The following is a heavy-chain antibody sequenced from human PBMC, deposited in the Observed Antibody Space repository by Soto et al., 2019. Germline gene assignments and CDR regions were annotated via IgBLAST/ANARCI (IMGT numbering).Heavy chain of an antibody. CDR3: ARQVVGATRTRYFDL. V-gene: IGHV4-39*01. J-gene: IGHJ2*01. CDR2: ISYSGST. Sequence: QLQLQESGPGLVKPSETLSLTCTVSGGSISSSSYYWGWIRQPPGKGLEWVGTISYSGSTYYNPSLKRRATMSVDTSTKEFSLKLRSMTAADTAVYYCARQVVGATRTRYFDLWGRGTLVTVSS. D-gene: IGHD1-26*01. CDR1: GGSISSSSYY.